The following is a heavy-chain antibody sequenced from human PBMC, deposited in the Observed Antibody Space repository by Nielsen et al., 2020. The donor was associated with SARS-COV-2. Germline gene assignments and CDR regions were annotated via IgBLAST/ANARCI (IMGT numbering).Heavy chain of an antibody. J-gene: IGHJ6*02. V-gene: IGHV6-1*01. CDR2: IYYRSKWFY. Sequence: SQTLSLTCVISGDSVSSNSVAWNWIRQSPSRGLEWLGRIYYRSKWFYEYSSSVRSRITIDPVTSKNHFSLHLNSVTSEDTAMYYCTRDPGYYHGMDVWGQGTTVTVSS. CDR3: TRDPGYYHGMDV. CDR1: GDSVSSNSVA.